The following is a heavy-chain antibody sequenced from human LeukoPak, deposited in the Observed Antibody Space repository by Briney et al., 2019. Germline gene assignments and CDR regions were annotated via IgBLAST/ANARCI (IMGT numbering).Heavy chain of an antibody. J-gene: IGHJ6*02. CDR1: GGSISSYY. CDR2: IYYSGST. V-gene: IGHV4-59*01. Sequence: PSETLSLTCTVSGGSISSYYWSWIRQPPGKGLEWIGYIYYSGSTNYNPSLKSRVTISVDTSMNQFSLKLSSVTAADTAVYYCARGGLPRDYYYYGMDVWGQGTTVTVSS. CDR3: ARGGLPRDYYYYGMDV. D-gene: IGHD3-16*01.